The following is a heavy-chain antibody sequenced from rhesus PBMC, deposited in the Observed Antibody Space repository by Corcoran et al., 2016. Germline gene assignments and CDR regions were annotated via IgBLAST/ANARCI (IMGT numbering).Heavy chain of an antibody. CDR2: IYWDDSK. J-gene: IGHJ4*01. CDR3: ARVQESWTRGFDY. CDR1: GFSISTTGTG. V-gene: IGHV2-95*01. Sequence: QVTLKESGPALVKPTQTLTLTCTFSGFSISTTGTGVGWIRQPPGKSQEWLESIYWDDSKYYRRELKSRLTIHKDNSKNQVVLTMTNMDPVDTATYYCARVQESWTRGFDYWGQGVRVTVSS. D-gene: IGHD3-3*01.